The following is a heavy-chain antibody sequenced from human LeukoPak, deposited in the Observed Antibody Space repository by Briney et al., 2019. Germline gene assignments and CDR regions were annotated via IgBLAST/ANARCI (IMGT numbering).Heavy chain of an antibody. V-gene: IGHV4-38-2*02. CDR1: GDSITGYY. CDR3: ARSLSYCSGGSCYIDY. CDR2: IYHSGST. J-gene: IGHJ4*02. Sequence: SETLSLTCTVSGDSITGYYWGWIRQPPGKGLEWIGSIYHSGSTYYNPSLKSRVTISVDTSKNQFSLKLSSVTAADTAVYYCARSLSYCSGGSCYIDYWGQGTLVTVSS. D-gene: IGHD2-15*01.